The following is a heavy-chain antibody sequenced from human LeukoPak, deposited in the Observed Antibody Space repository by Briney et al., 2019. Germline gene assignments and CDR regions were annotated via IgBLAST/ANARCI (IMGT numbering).Heavy chain of an antibody. CDR1: GFTFSSYA. Sequence: GGSLRLSCAASGFTFSSYAMHWVRQAPGKGLEWVAVISYDGSNKYYADSVKGRFTISRDNSKNTLYLQMNSLRAEDTAVYYCARSYGDSYEGSCYWGQGTLVTVSS. CDR3: ARSYGDSYEGSCY. V-gene: IGHV3-30-3*01. D-gene: IGHD4-17*01. CDR2: ISYDGSNK. J-gene: IGHJ4*02.